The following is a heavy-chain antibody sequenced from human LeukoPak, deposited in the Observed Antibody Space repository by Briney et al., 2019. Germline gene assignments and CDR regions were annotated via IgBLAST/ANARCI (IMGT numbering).Heavy chain of an antibody. J-gene: IGHJ4*02. CDR1: GFTFSTYW. V-gene: IGHV3-74*01. CDR2: INTDGRST. CDR3: ARLAVDSSDF. Sequence: GGSLRLSCAASGFTFSTYWMHWVRQAPGKGLVWVSRINTDGRSTSYVDSVKGRFTISRDYAKNTLYLQMNSLRAEDTAVYYCARLAVDSSDFWGQGTLVTVSS. D-gene: IGHD6-25*01.